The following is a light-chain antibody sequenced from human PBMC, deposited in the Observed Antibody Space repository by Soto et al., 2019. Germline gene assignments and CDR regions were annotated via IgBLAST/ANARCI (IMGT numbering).Light chain of an antibody. J-gene: IGKJ1*01. CDR1: QSINKW. CDR2: DAS. CDR3: QQYDSYPWT. Sequence: DIQMTQSPSTLSASVGDRVTITCRASQSINKWLAWYHQKPGKAPKLLIYDASSLNSGAPSRFSGRGSGTEFTLPISSVQPADFAAYYCQQYDSYPWTFGQGTKVEIK. V-gene: IGKV1-5*01.